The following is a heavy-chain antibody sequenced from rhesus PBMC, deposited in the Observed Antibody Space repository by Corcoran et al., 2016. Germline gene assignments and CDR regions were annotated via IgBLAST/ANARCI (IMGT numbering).Heavy chain of an antibody. Sequence: VQLQESGPAVVKPSETLSLTCAVSGGSVSSSNWWSWIRQSPGKGLEWIGGIYGSGGSTEYNPSLKSRVTSSKDTSKIQFSVKLSAVTAADTAVYYCARAGGFWTGFYGLDSWGQGVVVTVSS. D-gene: IGHD3-3*01. CDR3: ARAGGFWTGFYGLDS. V-gene: IGHV4-93*01. CDR1: GGSVSSSNW. J-gene: IGHJ6*01. CDR2: IYGSGGST.